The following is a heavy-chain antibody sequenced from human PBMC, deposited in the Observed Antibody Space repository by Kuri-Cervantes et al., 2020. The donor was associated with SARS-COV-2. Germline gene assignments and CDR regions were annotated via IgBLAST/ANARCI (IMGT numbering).Heavy chain of an antibody. D-gene: IGHD1/OR15-1a*01. V-gene: IGHV4-59*05. Sequence: GSLRLSCTVSGGSISSYYWSWIRQPPGKGLEWIGSIYYSGSTYYNPSLKSRVTISVDTSKNQFSLKLSSVTAADTAVYYCARLRQQSVAFDIWGQGTMVTVSS. CDR2: IYYSGST. CDR3: ARLRQQSVAFDI. J-gene: IGHJ3*02. CDR1: GGSISSYY.